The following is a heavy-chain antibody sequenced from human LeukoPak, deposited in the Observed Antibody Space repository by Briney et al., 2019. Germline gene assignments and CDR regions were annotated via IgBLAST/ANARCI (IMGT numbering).Heavy chain of an antibody. V-gene: IGHV5-51*01. Sequence: GESLKTSCKGSGYSFTSSWIGWVRQMPGKGLEWMGIIYPGDSDTRYRPSFQGQVTISADKSISTAYLQWSSLNTSDTAMYYCARYTDHYYFDYWGQGTLVTVSS. CDR3: ARYTDHYYFDY. CDR1: GYSFTSSW. D-gene: IGHD1-1*01. CDR2: IYPGDSDT. J-gene: IGHJ4*02.